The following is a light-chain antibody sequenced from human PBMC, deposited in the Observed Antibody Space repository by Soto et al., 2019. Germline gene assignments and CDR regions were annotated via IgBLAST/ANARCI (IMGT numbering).Light chain of an antibody. V-gene: IGKV3-11*01. J-gene: IGKJ1*01. CDR3: QQHSHWPPWT. CDR2: GAS. Sequence: ETVMTQSPATLSVSPGEIASLSCCASQSVNSNLAWYQQKPGQAPRLLIYGASNRATDIPARFSGSGSGTDFTLTISNLEPEDFAVYYCQQHSHWPPWTFGQGTKVDIK. CDR1: QSVNSN.